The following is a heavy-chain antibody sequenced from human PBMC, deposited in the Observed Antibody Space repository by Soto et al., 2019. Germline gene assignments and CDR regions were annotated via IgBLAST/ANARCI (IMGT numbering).Heavy chain of an antibody. CDR2: IDPSDSYT. CDR3: ATAVSYCSGGSCYYYYGMDV. V-gene: IGHV5-10-1*01. CDR1: GYSFTSYW. J-gene: IGHJ6*02. Sequence: KHGESLKISCKGSGYSFTSYWISWVRQMPGKGLEWMGRIDPSDSYTNYSPSFQGHVTISADKSISTAYLQWSSLKASDTAMYYCATAVSYCSGGSCYYYYGMDVWGQGTTVTVSS. D-gene: IGHD2-15*01.